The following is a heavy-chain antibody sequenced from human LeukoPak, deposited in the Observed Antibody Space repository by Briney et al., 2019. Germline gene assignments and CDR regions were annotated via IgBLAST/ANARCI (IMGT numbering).Heavy chain of an antibody. CDR1: EFIFSGYW. J-gene: IGHJ4*02. Sequence: PGGSLTLSCAASEFIFSGYWMNWVRQPPGKGLEWVANIKQDGSEKQYVDSVRGRFTISRDNAKNSLYLQMDSLRVEDTAVYYCARDGFVGAADYWGQGTLVTVSS. CDR3: ARDGFVGAADY. V-gene: IGHV3-7*01. CDR2: IKQDGSEK. D-gene: IGHD6-13*01.